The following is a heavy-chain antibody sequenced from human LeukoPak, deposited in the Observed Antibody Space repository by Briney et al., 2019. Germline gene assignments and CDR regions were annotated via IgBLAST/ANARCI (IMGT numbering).Heavy chain of an antibody. V-gene: IGHV3-33*01. CDR3: ARDYYDSSGYYYPDWFDP. Sequence: GRSPRLSCAASGFTFSSYGMHWVRQAPGKGLEWVAVIWYDGSNKYYADSVKGRFTISRDNSKSTLYLQMNSLRAEDTAVYYCARDYYDSSGYYYPDWFDPWGQGTLVTVSS. J-gene: IGHJ5*02. CDR1: GFTFSSYG. D-gene: IGHD3-22*01. CDR2: IWYDGSNK.